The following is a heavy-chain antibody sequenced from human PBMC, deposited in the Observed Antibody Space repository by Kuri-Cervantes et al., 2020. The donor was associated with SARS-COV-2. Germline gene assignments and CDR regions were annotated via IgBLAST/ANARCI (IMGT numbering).Heavy chain of an antibody. CDR3: AKDRPDIADWYFDL. CDR2: ISWNGGSI. Sequence: GGSLRLSCSVSGYSISSAYYWGWIRQPPGKGLEWVAGISWNGGSIGYVDSVKGRFTNSRDNAKNSLYLQMNSLRAEDTAVYYCAKDRPDIADWYFDLWGRGTLVTVSS. J-gene: IGHJ2*01. D-gene: IGHD2-15*01. V-gene: IGHV3-9*01. CDR1: GYSISSAYY.